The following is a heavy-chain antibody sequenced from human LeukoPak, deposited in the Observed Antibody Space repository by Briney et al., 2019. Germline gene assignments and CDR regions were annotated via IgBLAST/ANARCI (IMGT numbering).Heavy chain of an antibody. CDR2: ISYDGSSI. CDR1: GFTFSTYA. J-gene: IGHJ4*02. V-gene: IGHV3-30-3*01. D-gene: IGHD6-19*01. CDR3: ARASLPRTYSSGWYYFDY. Sequence: GGSLRLSCAASGFTFSTYAMHWARQAPGKGLEWVAVISYDGSSIYYADSVRGRFTISRDNSKNTLYLQMNSLRTEDSAVYYCARASLPRTYSSGWYYFDYWGQGTLVTVSS.